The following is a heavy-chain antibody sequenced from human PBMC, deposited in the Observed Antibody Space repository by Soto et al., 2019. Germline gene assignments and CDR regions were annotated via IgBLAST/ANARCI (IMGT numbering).Heavy chain of an antibody. D-gene: IGHD6-6*01. CDR1: GFTFSIYE. J-gene: IGHJ4*02. V-gene: IGHV3-48*03. Sequence: RGSLGLGCASSGFTFSIYEMTWVRQAPGKGLEWVSYISSSGSTIYYADSVKGRFTISRDNAKNSLYLQMNSLRAEDTAVYYCARLSSSFAFDYWGQGTLVTVSS. CDR2: ISSSGSTI. CDR3: ARLSSSFAFDY.